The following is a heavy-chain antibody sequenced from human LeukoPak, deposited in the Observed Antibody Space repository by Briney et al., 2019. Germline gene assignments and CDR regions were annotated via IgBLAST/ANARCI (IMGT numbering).Heavy chain of an antibody. D-gene: IGHD2-15*01. V-gene: IGHV3-9*01. CDR3: VRDRGYCSGGTCYALWDY. Sequence: GGSLRLSCSASGFTFNNYAMHWVRQAPGKGLEWVSGISWNSGSIGYADSVKGRFTISRDNAKNSLYLQMNSLRAEDTAMYYCVRDRGYCSGGTCYALWDYWGQGTLVTVSS. CDR1: GFTFNNYA. CDR2: ISWNSGSI. J-gene: IGHJ4*02.